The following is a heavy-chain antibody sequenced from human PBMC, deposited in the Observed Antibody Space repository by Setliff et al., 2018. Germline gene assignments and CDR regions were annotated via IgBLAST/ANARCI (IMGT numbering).Heavy chain of an antibody. D-gene: IGHD3-10*01. Sequence: LRLSCAASGFSFSYYYMSWVRQAPGKGLEWLSKISGDGITIYYADSVRGRFTISRDNAKNSLYLQMNSLRAEDSAVYYCARDGVFYAMDFWGQGTTVTVSS. J-gene: IGHJ6*02. V-gene: IGHV3-11*04. CDR1: GFSFSYYY. CDR3: ARDGVFYAMDF. CDR2: ISGDGITI.